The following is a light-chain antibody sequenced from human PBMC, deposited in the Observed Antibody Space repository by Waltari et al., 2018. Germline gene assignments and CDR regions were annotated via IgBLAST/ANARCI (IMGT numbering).Light chain of an antibody. V-gene: IGLV1-40*01. Sequence: QSVLTQPPSVSGAPGQSVTISCTGSSSNIGAGYDVHWYQQLPGTAPKLLIYGNSNRPSGVPDRCSGSKSGTSASLAITGLQAEDEADYYCQSYDSSLSGSHVVFGGGTKLTVL. CDR3: QSYDSSLSGSHVV. J-gene: IGLJ2*01. CDR2: GNS. CDR1: SSNIGAGYD.